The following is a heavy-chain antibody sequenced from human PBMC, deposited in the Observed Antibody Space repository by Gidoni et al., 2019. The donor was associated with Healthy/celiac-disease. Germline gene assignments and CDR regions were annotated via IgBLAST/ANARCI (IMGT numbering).Heavy chain of an antibody. CDR2: IYWDDDK. D-gene: IGHD3-9*01. V-gene: IGHV2-5*02. CDR3: ARRGGDILTGYYMYCFDY. CDR1: GFSLSTSAVG. Sequence: QITLPESGPTLVQPTQALTLTCTFSGFSLSTSAVGVGWIRQPPGKALEWLALIYWDDDKRYSPSLKSRLTITKDTHKNQVVLTMTNMDPVDTATYYCARRGGDILTGYYMYCFDYWGQGTLVTVSS. J-gene: IGHJ4*02.